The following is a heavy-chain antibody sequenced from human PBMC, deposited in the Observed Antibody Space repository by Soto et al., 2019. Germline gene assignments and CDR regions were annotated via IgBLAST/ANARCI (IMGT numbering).Heavy chain of an antibody. CDR3: ASGYYYDVSGYMGY. CDR2: INPGNGNT. J-gene: IGHJ4*02. Sequence: GASVKVSCKTSGYSFTNYAMHWVRQVPGQRLEWMGWINPGNGNTKYSQEFQGRVTMTRDTFASTAYMELSSLRSEDTAVYYCASGYYYDVSGYMGYWGQGTPVTVSS. V-gene: IGHV1-3*01. D-gene: IGHD3-22*01. CDR1: GYSFTNYA.